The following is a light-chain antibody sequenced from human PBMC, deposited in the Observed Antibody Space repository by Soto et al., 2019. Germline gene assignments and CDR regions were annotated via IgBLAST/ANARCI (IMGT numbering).Light chain of an antibody. CDR2: GAS. CDR3: QQYNNWPPIFT. Sequence: EIVMTQSPATLSVSPGERATLSCRASQSVSSNLDWYQQKPCQAPRLLIYGASTRATGIPARFSGSGSGTEFTHSINSPQSEDFSVYYRQQYNNWPPIFTFGPGTKVDIK. J-gene: IGKJ3*01. V-gene: IGKV3-15*01. CDR1: QSVSSN.